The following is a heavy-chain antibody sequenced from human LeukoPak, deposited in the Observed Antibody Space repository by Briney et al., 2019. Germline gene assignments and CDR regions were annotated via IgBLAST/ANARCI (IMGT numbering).Heavy chain of an antibody. J-gene: IGHJ4*02. V-gene: IGHV3-23*01. CDR2: LSGSGITT. Sequence: PGGSLRLSCAASGFTFSNSAMSWVRQAPGKGLEWVSTLSGSGITTYYADSVKGRFTISRDNSKNTLYLQMNSLRAEDTAVYYCAKDSAQWVFEWFGELSWVYWGQGTLVTVSS. CDR3: AKDSAQWVFEWFGELSWVY. CDR1: GFTFSNSA. D-gene: IGHD3-10*01.